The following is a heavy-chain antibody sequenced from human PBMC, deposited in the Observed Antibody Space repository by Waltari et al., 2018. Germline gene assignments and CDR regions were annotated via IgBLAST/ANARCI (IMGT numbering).Heavy chain of an antibody. D-gene: IGHD3-10*01. CDR3: ARGSRDDWFDP. Sequence: QLVQSGAEVIKAGESLKISCRGSGYTFHTYWVAWVRQMPGKGLEWMGIIYPSDSDTRYSPSFQGQVTISADKSINTVYLQWSSLEASDTATYYCARGSRDDWFDPWGQGTLVTVSS. CDR2: IYPSDSDT. CDR1: GYTFHTYW. V-gene: IGHV5-51*03. J-gene: IGHJ5*02.